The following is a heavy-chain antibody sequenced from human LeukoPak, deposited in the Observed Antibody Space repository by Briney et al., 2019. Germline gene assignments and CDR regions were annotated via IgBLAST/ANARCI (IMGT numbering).Heavy chain of an antibody. D-gene: IGHD5-18*01. V-gene: IGHV4-39*07. Sequence: PSETLSLTCTVSGGSISSSSYYWGWIRQPPGKGLEWIGSIYTSGSTNYNPSLKSRVTMPVDTSKNQFSLKLSSVTTADTAVYYCARDLERGYSYGFFDYWGQGTLVTVSS. CDR2: IYTSGST. CDR1: GGSISSSSYY. CDR3: ARDLERGYSYGFFDY. J-gene: IGHJ4*02.